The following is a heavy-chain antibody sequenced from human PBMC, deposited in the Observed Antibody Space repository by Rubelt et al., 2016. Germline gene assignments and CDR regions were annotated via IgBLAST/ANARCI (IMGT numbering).Heavy chain of an antibody. CDR3: AREYSSTWYDGMDV. CDR1: GYTFTDYA. Sequence: AEVEKPGASVKLSCKASGYTFTDYAMHWVRQAPGQRLEWMGWINAGDGNTKYSQNFQGRVAITRDTSASTGYMELSSLRSEDTAVYYCAREYSSTWYDGMDVWGQGTTVTVSS. D-gene: IGHD6-13*01. J-gene: IGHJ6*02. V-gene: IGHV1-3*01. CDR2: INAGDGNT.